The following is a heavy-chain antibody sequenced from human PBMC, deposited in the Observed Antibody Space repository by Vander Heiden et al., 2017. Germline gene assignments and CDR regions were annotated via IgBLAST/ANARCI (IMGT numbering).Heavy chain of an antibody. CDR3: ARGKGRGYSYGVQRYYYGMDV. V-gene: IGHV4-34*01. J-gene: IGHJ6*02. Sequence: QVQLQQWGAGLLKPSETLSLTCAVYGGSFSGYYWSWIRQPPGKGLEWIGEINQSGSTNYNPSLKSRVTISVDTSKNQFSLKLSSVTAADTAVYYCARGKGRGYSYGVQRYYYGMDVWGQGTTVTVSS. CDR1: GGSFSGYY. D-gene: IGHD5-18*01. CDR2: INQSGST.